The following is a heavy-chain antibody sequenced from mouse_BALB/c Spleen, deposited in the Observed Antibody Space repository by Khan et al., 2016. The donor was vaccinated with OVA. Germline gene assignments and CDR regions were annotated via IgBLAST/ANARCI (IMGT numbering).Heavy chain of an antibody. CDR2: INPSNGRT. J-gene: IGHJ2*01. CDR1: GYTFTSYW. CDR3: ARVIPRDY. V-gene: IGHV1S81*02. Sequence: QVQLQQSGAELVKPGASVKLSCKASGYTFTSYWMHWVKQRPGQGLEWIGEINPSNGRTNYNEKFKSKATLTVDKSSSTAYMQLSSPTSEDSAVYYWARVIPRDYGGQGTTLTVSS.